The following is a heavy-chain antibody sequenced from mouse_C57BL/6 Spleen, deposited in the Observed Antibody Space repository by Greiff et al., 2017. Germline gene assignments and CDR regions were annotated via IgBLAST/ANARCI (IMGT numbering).Heavy chain of an antibody. J-gene: IGHJ3*01. Sequence: EVQVVESGGGLVQPGGSLKLSCAASGFTFSDYYMYWVRQTPEKRLEWVAYISNGGGSTYYPDTVKGRFTISRDNAKNTLYLQMSRLKSEDTAMYYCARPNWDGAWFAYWGQGTLVTVSA. D-gene: IGHD4-1*01. CDR2: ISNGGGST. CDR1: GFTFSDYY. CDR3: ARPNWDGAWFAY. V-gene: IGHV5-12*01.